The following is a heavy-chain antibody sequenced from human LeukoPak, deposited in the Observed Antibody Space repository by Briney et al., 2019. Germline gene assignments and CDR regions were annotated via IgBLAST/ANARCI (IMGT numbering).Heavy chain of an antibody. D-gene: IGHD3-22*01. CDR2: ISGSGGST. CDR1: GFTFSSYA. J-gene: IGHJ4*02. V-gene: IGHV3-23*01. Sequence: GGSLRLSCAASGFTFSSYAMSWVRQAPGKGLEWVSAISGSGGSTYYADSVKGRFTISRDNAKNSLYLQMNSLRAEDTAVYYCAREYYDSSGYFPNPIDYWGQGTLVTVSS. CDR3: AREYYDSSGYFPNPIDY.